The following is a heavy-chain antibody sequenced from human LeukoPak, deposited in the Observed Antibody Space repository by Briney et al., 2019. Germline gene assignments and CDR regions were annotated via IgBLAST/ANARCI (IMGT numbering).Heavy chain of an antibody. CDR1: GFTFSSYA. CDR2: IYYSGST. J-gene: IGHJ5*02. V-gene: IGHV4-39*01. CDR3: ARHFLSPDYYYP. D-gene: IGHD2-21*02. Sequence: GSLRLSCAASGFTFSSYAMSWIRQPPGKGLEWIASIYYSGSTYYNPSLKSRVTISIDTAKNQFSLRLNSVAAADTAVYYCARHFLSPDYYYPWGQGTQVTVSS.